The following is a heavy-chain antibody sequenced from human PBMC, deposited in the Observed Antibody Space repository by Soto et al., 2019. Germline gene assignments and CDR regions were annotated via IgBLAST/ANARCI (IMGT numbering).Heavy chain of an antibody. Sequence: SETLSLTCAVSGGSISSGGYSWSWIRQPPGKGLEWIGYIYHSGSTYYNPSLKSRVTISVDRSKNQFSLKLSSVTAADTAVYYCARSRPRTNWFDPWGQGTLVTVYS. CDR2: IYHSGST. J-gene: IGHJ5*02. D-gene: IGHD1-1*01. CDR1: GGSISSGGYS. CDR3: ARSRPRTNWFDP. V-gene: IGHV4-30-2*01.